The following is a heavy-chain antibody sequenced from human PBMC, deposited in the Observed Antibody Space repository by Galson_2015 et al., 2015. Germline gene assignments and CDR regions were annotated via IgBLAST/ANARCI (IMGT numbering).Heavy chain of an antibody. V-gene: IGHV1-8*01. CDR3: ARQIYYDSNDAFDI. D-gene: IGHD3-22*01. CDR1: GYTFTSYD. Sequence: VKVSCKASGYTFTSYDINWVRQATGQGLEWMGWMNPNSGNTGYAQKFQGRVTMTRNTSISTAYMELSSLRSEDTAVYYCARQIYYDSNDAFDIWGQGTMVTVSS. CDR2: MNPNSGNT. J-gene: IGHJ3*02.